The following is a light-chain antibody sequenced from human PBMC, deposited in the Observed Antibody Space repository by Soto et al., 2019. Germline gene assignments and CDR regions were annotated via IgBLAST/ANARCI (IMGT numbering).Light chain of an antibody. V-gene: IGKV3D-20*02. CDR2: GAS. Sequence: EVVLTQSPGTLSLSPGERATLSCRASQSVSSNYFAWYQQKPGQAPRLLIYGASSRATGIPDRFSGSGSGTDFTLTISRLEPEDFAVYYCQQRSNWPPITFGQGTRLEIK. CDR3: QQRSNWPPIT. J-gene: IGKJ5*01. CDR1: QSVSSNY.